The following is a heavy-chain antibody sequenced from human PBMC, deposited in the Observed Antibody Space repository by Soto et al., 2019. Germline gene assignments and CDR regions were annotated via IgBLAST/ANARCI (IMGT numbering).Heavy chain of an antibody. J-gene: IGHJ4*02. Sequence: SETLPLTCTVSGGSISSGGYYWSWIRQHPGKGLEWIGYIYYSGSTYYNPSLKSRVTISVDTSKNQFSLKLSSVTAADTAVYYGARDGYGDYVFDYWGQGTLVTVSS. CDR3: ARDGYGDYVFDY. V-gene: IGHV4-31*03. CDR2: IYYSGST. D-gene: IGHD4-17*01. CDR1: GGSISSGGYY.